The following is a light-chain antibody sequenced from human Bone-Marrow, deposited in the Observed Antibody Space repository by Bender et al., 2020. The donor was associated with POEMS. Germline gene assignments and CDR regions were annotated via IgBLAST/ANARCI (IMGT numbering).Light chain of an antibody. CDR2: QDK. CDR3: QTWDTNTVI. CDR1: KLGDTF. V-gene: IGLV3-1*01. Sequence: SHELSQPASVSVSPGQTAIITCSGNKLGDTFASWYQQKPGQSPVLVINQDKKRPSAIPERFAGSNSGNPATLTIRETQALDEAVYYCQTWDTNTVIFGGGTKLTVL. J-gene: IGLJ2*01.